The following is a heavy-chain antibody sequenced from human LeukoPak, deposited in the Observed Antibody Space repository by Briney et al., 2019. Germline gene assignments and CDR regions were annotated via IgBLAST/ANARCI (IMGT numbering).Heavy chain of an antibody. Sequence: GGSLRLSCAASGFAFNSYTMTWVRQAPGKGLEWVSSISSSGQSIFYADSLKGRFTISRDNTNNSLFLQMTGLRADDTAIYYCTRDKWTSGVWQGFDSWGQGTLVTVTS. CDR1: GFAFNSYT. D-gene: IGHD2-8*01. CDR2: ISSSGQSI. CDR3: TRDKWTSGVWQGFDS. J-gene: IGHJ4*02. V-gene: IGHV3-21*01.